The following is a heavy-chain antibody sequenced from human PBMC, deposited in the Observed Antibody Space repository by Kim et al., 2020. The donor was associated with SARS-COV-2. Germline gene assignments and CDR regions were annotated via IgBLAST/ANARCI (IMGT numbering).Heavy chain of an antibody. J-gene: IGHJ4*02. Sequence: SVKVSCKASGGTFSSYTISWVRQAPGQGLEWMGRIIPILGIANYAQKFQGRVTITADKSTSTAYMELSSLRSEDTAVYYCARDMAQVEIASPYDSSGYYPDGYWGQGTLVTVSS. V-gene: IGHV1-69*04. CDR3: ARDMAQVEIASPYDSSGYYPDGY. CDR2: IIPILGIA. D-gene: IGHD3-22*01. CDR1: GGTFSSYT.